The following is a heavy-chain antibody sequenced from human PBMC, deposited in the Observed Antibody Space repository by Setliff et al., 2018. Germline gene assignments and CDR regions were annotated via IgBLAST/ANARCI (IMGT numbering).Heavy chain of an antibody. V-gene: IGHV4-4*07. Sequence: SETLSLTCTVSGGSISSYWWSWIRQPAGKGLERIGRIYTSGSTNYNPSLKSRVTMSVDTSKNKFSLKLSSVTAADTAVYYCARRRTALAFDIWGQGTMVTVSS. D-gene: IGHD5-18*01. CDR3: ARRRTALAFDI. J-gene: IGHJ3*02. CDR1: GGSISSYW. CDR2: IYTSGST.